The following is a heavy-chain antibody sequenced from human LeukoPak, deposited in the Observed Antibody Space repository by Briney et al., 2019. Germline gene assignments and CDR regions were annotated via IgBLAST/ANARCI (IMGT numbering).Heavy chain of an antibody. CDR1: GFTLSNYA. J-gene: IGHJ4*02. Sequence: QPGGSLRLSCAASGFTLSNYAMTWVRQAPGKGLEWVSAVSGSGDTTYYADSVKGRFTISRDNSKNTLYVQMSSLRAEDTAIYYCAKGPVVPVATYFFDYWGQGNLVIVSS. D-gene: IGHD2-2*01. V-gene: IGHV3-23*01. CDR3: AKGPVVPVATYFFDY. CDR2: VSGSGDTT.